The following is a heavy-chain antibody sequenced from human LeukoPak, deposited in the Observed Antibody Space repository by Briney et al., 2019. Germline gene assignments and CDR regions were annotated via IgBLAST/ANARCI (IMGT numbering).Heavy chain of an antibody. CDR3: ARVGYSGSYWGTEYYFDY. CDR1: GGTFSSYA. J-gene: IGHJ4*02. Sequence: WASVKVSCKASGGTFSSYAISWVRQAPGQGLEWMGRIIPILGIANYAQKFQGRVTITADKSTGTAYMELSSLRSEDTAVYYCARVGYSGSYWGTEYYFDYWGQGTLVTVSS. D-gene: IGHD1-26*01. CDR2: IIPILGIA. V-gene: IGHV1-69*04.